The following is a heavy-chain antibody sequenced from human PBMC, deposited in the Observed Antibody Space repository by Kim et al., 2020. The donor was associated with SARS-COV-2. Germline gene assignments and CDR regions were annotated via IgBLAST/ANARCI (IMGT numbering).Heavy chain of an antibody. Sequence: GGSLRLSCAASGFTFSSYWMTWVRQAPGKGLEWVSNIKQDGNQKYYVDSVKGRFTISRDNAKNSLYLQMNSLRAEDTAVYYCARDGDLDSRGKDALDIWG. CDR3: ARDGDLDSRGKDALDI. CDR2: IKQDGNQK. J-gene: IGHJ3*02. CDR1: GFTFSSYW. D-gene: IGHD6-13*01. V-gene: IGHV3-7*01.